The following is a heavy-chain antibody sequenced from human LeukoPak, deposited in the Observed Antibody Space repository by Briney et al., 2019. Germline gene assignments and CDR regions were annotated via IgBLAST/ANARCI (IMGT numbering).Heavy chain of an antibody. CDR1: GFSLSAYW. J-gene: IGHJ4*02. CDR3: AQSKTIAVAGNLDY. V-gene: IGHV3-7*01. CDR2: INRDGSQK. Sequence: GGSLRLSCAASGFSLSAYWMTWVRQAPGKGLEWVANINRDGSQKNHVDSVKGRFTISRDNSKNTLYLQMNSLRAEDTAVYYCAQSKTIAVAGNLDYWGQGTLVTVSS. D-gene: IGHD6-19*01.